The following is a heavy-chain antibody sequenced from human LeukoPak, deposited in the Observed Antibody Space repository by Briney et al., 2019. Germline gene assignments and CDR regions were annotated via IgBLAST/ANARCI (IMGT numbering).Heavy chain of an antibody. Sequence: GGSLRLSCAASGFTFNSYWMSWVRQAPGKGLEWVANIKQDGSEKNYVDSVKGRFTISRDNAKNSLFLQMNSLRAEDTAVYYCVRERNSGGFDYWGQGTLVTVSS. CDR2: IKQDGSEK. CDR1: GFTFNSYW. V-gene: IGHV3-7*01. J-gene: IGHJ4*02. D-gene: IGHD3-16*01. CDR3: VRERNSGGFDY.